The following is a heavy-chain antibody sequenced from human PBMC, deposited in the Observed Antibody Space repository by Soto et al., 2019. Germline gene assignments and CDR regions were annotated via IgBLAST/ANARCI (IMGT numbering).Heavy chain of an antibody. CDR2: IIPILGIA. Sequence: GASVKVSCKASGGTFSSYTISWVRQAPGQGLEWMGRIIPILGIANYAQKFQGRVTITADKSTSTAYMELSSLRSEDTAVYYCARAPPPHLPYDILTGYPPPDAFDIWGQGTMVTVSS. J-gene: IGHJ3*02. CDR3: ARAPPPHLPYDILTGYPPPDAFDI. V-gene: IGHV1-69*02. CDR1: GGTFSSYT. D-gene: IGHD3-9*01.